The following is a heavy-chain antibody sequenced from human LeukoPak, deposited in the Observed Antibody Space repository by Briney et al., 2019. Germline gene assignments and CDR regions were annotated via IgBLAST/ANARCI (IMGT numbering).Heavy chain of an antibody. V-gene: IGHV3-23*01. J-gene: IGHJ4*02. D-gene: IGHD2-15*01. Sequence: GGSLRLSCIASGFTFSSDTMAWVRQSPGNGLEWVSGISESGGNTYYIDSVKGRFTISRDNSKNTLYLQMNSLRVEDTATYYCARHSTGASWGQGTLVTVSS. CDR3: ARHSTGAS. CDR1: GFTFSSDT. CDR2: ISESGGNT.